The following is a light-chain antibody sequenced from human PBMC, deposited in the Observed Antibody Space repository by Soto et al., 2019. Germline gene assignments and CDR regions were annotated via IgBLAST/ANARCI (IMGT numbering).Light chain of an antibody. CDR1: QSISNL. V-gene: IGKV1-39*01. Sequence: DIQMTQSPSSLSASVGDRVTITCRASQSISNLLNWYQHKPGKAPKLLIYGTSTLQSGVPSRFSGSGSGTDFTLTISSLQREDFATYYCQQSYSSSWTFVQGTKVEIK. CDR2: GTS. CDR3: QQSYSSSWT. J-gene: IGKJ1*01.